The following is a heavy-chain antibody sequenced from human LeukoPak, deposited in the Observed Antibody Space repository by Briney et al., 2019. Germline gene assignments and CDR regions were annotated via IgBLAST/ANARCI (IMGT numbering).Heavy chain of an antibody. CDR1: EFTVSTNY. D-gene: IGHD1-26*01. CDR3: ARDWEY. V-gene: IGHV3-21*01. Sequence: GGSLRLSCAASEFTVSTNYMSWVRQAPGKGLEWVSSISFSSTHIYYADSIQGRFTISRDNAKNSLYLQMNSLRAEDTAVYYCARDWEYWGQGTLVTVSS. CDR2: ISFSSTHI. J-gene: IGHJ4*02.